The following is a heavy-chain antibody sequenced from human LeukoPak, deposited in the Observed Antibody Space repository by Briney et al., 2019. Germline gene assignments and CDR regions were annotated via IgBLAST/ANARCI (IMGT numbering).Heavy chain of an antibody. Sequence: SETLSLTCTVSGGSISSYYWSWIRQPPGKGLEWIGYIYTSGSTNYNPSLKSRVTISVDTSKNQFSLKLSSVTAADTAVYYCARHLGGCSSTSCYSMSVADAFDIWGQGTMLTVSS. V-gene: IGHV4-4*09. CDR2: IYTSGST. CDR1: GGSISSYY. J-gene: IGHJ3*02. CDR3: ARHLGGCSSTSCYSMSVADAFDI. D-gene: IGHD2-2*02.